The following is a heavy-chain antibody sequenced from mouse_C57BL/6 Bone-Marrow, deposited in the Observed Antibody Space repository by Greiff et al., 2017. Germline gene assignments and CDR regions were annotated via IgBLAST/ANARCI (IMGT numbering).Heavy chain of an antibody. V-gene: IGHV6-6*01. J-gene: IGHJ3*01. D-gene: IGHD1-3*01. CDR1: GFTFSDAW. CDR3: TGLESVRFAY. CDR2: IGNKANNHAT. Sequence: EVQGVESGGGLVHPGGSMKFSCPASGFTFSDAWMDWVRQSPEKGLGWVALIGNKANNHATSYAGAVKGRFTISRDDSKSSVYLQMNSLRPEDTGIYYCTGLESVRFAYWGQGTLVTVSA.